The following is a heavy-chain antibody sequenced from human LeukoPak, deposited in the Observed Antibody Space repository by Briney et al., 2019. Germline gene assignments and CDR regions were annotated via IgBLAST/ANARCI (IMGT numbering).Heavy chain of an antibody. CDR3: ARGQGTSYSRNKNWFDP. Sequence: ASAKVSCKASGGTFSSYAISWVRQAPGQGLEWMGRIIPILGVANYAQKFQGRVTITADKSTSTAYMELSSLRSEDTAVYYCARGQGTSYSRNKNWFDPWGQGTLVTVSS. J-gene: IGHJ5*02. V-gene: IGHV1-69*04. CDR1: GGTFSSYA. D-gene: IGHD2-15*01. CDR2: IIPILGVA.